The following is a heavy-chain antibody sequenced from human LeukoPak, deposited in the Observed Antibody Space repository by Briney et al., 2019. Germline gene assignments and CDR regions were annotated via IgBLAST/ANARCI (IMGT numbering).Heavy chain of an antibody. CDR2: INPNSGDT. Sequence: ASVKVSCKASGYTFTGYYMHWVRQAPGQGLEWMGWINPNSGDTNYAQNFQGRVTMTRDTSISTAYMELSRLRSDDTAVYYCARRWATVVNYNALDFWGQGTLVTVSS. CDR3: ARRWATVVNYNALDF. D-gene: IGHD4-23*01. CDR1: GYTFTGYY. V-gene: IGHV1-2*02. J-gene: IGHJ4*02.